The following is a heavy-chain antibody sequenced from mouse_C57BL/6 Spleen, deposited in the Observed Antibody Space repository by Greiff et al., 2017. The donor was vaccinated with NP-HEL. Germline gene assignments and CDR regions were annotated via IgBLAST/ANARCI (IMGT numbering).Heavy chain of an antibody. V-gene: IGHV1-77*01. CDR1: GYTFTDYY. CDR3: ARWYGNYEEYAMDY. Sequence: QVQLQQSGAELVKPGASVKISCKASGYTFTDYYINWVKQRPGQGLEWIGKIGPGSGSTYYNEKFKGRATLTADKSSSTAYMQLSSLTSEDSAVYFCARWYGNYEEYAMDYWGQGTSVTVSS. D-gene: IGHD2-10*02. J-gene: IGHJ4*01. CDR2: IGPGSGST.